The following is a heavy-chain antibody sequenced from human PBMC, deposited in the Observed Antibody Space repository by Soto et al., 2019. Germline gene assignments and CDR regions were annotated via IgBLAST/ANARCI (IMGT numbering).Heavy chain of an antibody. V-gene: IGHV3-30-3*01. CDR2: MSYDGSNK. CDR1: GFTFSSYA. D-gene: IGHD5-18*01. J-gene: IGHJ4*02. CDR3: ARQDTAMVTGFDY. Sequence: PGGSLRLSCAASGFTFSSYAMHWVRQAPGKGLEWVAVMSYDGSNKYYADSVKGRFTISRDNSKNTLYPQMNSLRAEDTAVYYCARQDTAMVTGFDYWGQGTLVTVSS.